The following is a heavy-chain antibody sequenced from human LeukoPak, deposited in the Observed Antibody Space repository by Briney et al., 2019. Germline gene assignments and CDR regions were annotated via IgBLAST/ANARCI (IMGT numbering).Heavy chain of an antibody. J-gene: IGHJ6*03. CDR1: GFSFSVYW. CDR2: IKPDGSIT. V-gene: IGHV3-74*01. Sequence: PGGPLCLSCAAFGFSFSVYWMNWVRQAPGKGPVWVSRIKPDGSITDYADFVKGRFTISRDNAKNTLYLQMNSLRAEDTAVYYCARDDSSGWYVSTYYYYYYMDVWGKGTTVTVSS. D-gene: IGHD6-19*01. CDR3: ARDDSSGWYVSTYYYYYYMDV.